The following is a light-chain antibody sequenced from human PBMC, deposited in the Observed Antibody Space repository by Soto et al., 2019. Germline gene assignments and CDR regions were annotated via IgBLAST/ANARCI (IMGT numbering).Light chain of an antibody. J-gene: IGLJ3*02. V-gene: IGLV1-40*01. Sequence: QPVLTQPPSVSGAPGQRVTISCTGSSSNIGAGYDVHWYQQLPGRAPKLLIYGNTNRPSGVPDRFSGSKSGTSASLAITGLPAEDQADYYCLSFDSSLSVVFGRGTKLTVL. CDR1: SSNIGAGYD. CDR2: GNT. CDR3: LSFDSSLSVV.